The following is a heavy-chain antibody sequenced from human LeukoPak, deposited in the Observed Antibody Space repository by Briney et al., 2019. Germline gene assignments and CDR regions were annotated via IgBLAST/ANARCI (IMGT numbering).Heavy chain of an antibody. CDR3: ARGPPNWGYDY. CDR1: GYTFTSYY. J-gene: IGHJ4*02. V-gene: IGHV1-8*02. Sequence: ASVKVSCKASGYTFTSYYMHWVRQAPGQRPEWMGWMSPNSGDTGYEQKFQDRVTMTRNTSISTAYMELSSLRSDDTAVYYCARGPPNWGYDYWGPGTLVTVSS. D-gene: IGHD7-27*01. CDR2: MSPNSGDT.